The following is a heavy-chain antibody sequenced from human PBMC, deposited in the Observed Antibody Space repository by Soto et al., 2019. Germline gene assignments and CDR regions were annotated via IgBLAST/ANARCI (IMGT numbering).Heavy chain of an antibody. CDR1: GFTFSDYY. J-gene: IGHJ4*02. CDR3: ARSLRGYSGYRGY. Sequence: QVQLVESGGGLVKPGGCLRLSCAASGFTFSDYYMSWIRQAPGTGLEWVSYISSSGSDTNYADSAKGRFTVSRDNAKNSLYLEMNSVRAEDTAVYYCARSLRGYSGYRGYWGQGTLVTVSS. D-gene: IGHD5-12*01. V-gene: IGHV3-11*05. CDR2: ISSSGSDT.